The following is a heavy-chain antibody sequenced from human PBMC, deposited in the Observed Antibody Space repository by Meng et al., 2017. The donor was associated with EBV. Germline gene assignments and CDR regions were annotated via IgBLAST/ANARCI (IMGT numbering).Heavy chain of an antibody. Sequence: QVQLQESGPGLVKPSETLSLTCTVSGGSVNNESYYWGWIRQPLGKGLEYIGYIYYTGSTNYNSSLKSRVTISLDKSKNQFSLKLTSLTAADTAIYYCARGDYTNYPRWFDTWGQGTLVTVAS. J-gene: IGHJ5*02. CDR1: GGSVNNESYY. V-gene: IGHV4-61*01. CDR3: ARGDYTNYPRWFDT. D-gene: IGHD4-11*01. CDR2: IYYTGST.